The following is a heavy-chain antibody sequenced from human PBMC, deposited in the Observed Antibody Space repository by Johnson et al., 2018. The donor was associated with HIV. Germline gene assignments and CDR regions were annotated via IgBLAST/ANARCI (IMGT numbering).Heavy chain of an antibody. V-gene: IGHV3-66*01. J-gene: IGHJ3*02. CDR2: IYSAGHT. Sequence: VQLVESGGGLVQPGGSLRLSCAASRFTVSSNYMTWVRQAPGKGLEWVSVIYSAGHTYYADSVKGRFTISRDNSKNSLFLHMNSLRVEDTAVYYCAKSGGYPNAVDIWGQGTMVTVSS. D-gene: IGHD6-13*01. CDR3: AKSGGYPNAVDI. CDR1: RFTVSSNY.